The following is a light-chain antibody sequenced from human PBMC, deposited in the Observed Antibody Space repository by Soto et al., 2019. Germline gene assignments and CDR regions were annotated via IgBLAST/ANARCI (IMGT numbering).Light chain of an antibody. J-gene: IGKJ1*01. V-gene: IGKV1-39*01. CDR3: QQSYTTPWT. CDR2: DAA. CDR1: PAIASF. Sequence: IQLTQSPSSLSASVGDRVTTTCRASPAIASFLAWYQQKPGTAPKLLIYDAATLQSGVPSRFSGSGSGTDFTLTISSLQPEDFVIYYCQQSYTTPWTFGQGTKVDIK.